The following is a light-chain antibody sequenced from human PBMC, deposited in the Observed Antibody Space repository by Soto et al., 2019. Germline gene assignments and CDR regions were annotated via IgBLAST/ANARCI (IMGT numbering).Light chain of an antibody. J-gene: IGKJ1*01. CDR3: HQYDDSPRT. Sequence: EIVLTQSPGTLSLSPGERATLSCRASQSLNTNYLAWYQQKPGQAPRLLIYGASSRATDIPDRFSGSGSGTDFTLTISRLEPEDFAVYYCHQYDDSPRTFDQGTKV. V-gene: IGKV3-20*01. CDR1: QSLNTNY. CDR2: GAS.